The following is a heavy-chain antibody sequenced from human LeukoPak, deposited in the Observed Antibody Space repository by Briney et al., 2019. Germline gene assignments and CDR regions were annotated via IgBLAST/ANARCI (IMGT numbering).Heavy chain of an antibody. CDR3: AGRNSTWISPHYFEY. Sequence: GGSLRLSCVASGFMFSNYAMNWVRQAPGRGPEWVSGIVGSGVSTYYTDSVKGRFAISRDNSQSTLYLQMNSLRVADTAVYYCAGRNSTWISPHYFEYWGQGVLVTVSS. D-gene: IGHD2/OR15-2a*01. CDR2: IVGSGVST. CDR1: GFMFSNYA. J-gene: IGHJ4*02. V-gene: IGHV3-23*01.